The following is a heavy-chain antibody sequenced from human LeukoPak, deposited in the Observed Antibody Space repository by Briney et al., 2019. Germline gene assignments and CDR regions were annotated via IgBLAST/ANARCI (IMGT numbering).Heavy chain of an antibody. CDR2: ISHISDRI. J-gene: IGHJ4*02. D-gene: IGHD2-2*01. CDR3: AKDPRSSTRTYFDY. V-gene: IGHV3-23*01. Sequence: GGSLRLSCAASGFTFSDYAMNWVRRAPGKGLEWVSGISHISDRIYYTASVKGRFTISRDNSRNTVYLEMNSLGGEDTAIYYCAKDPRSSTRTYFDYWGQGTLVTVSS. CDR1: GFTFSDYA.